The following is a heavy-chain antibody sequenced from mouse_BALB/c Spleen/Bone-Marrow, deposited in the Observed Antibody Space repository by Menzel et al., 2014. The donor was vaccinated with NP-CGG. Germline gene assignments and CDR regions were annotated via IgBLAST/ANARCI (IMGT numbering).Heavy chain of an antibody. Sequence: EVKVVESGGGLVKPGGSLKLSCAASGFTFSDYYMYWVRQTPEKRLEWVATISDGGSYTYYPDSVKERFTISRDNAKNNLFLQLSSLKSEDTAMYYCAREVSMDYWGQGTSVTVSS. CDR1: GFTFSDYY. CDR3: AREVSMDY. CDR2: ISDGGSYT. J-gene: IGHJ4*01. V-gene: IGHV5-4*02.